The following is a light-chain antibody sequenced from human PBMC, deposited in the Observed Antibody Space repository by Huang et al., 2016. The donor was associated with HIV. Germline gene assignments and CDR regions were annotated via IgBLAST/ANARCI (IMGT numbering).Light chain of an antibody. CDR3: LQHLSYPPA. Sequence: DIQMTQSPSAMSASVGDRVNITCRANQDINNYLLWFQQKPGKVHKRLIYAASNLPSGVLSRFSGSGSGTEFTLTISNLQPEDFATYYCLQHLSYPPAFGQGTRLEIK. CDR2: AAS. J-gene: IGKJ5*01. V-gene: IGKV1-17*03. CDR1: QDINNY.